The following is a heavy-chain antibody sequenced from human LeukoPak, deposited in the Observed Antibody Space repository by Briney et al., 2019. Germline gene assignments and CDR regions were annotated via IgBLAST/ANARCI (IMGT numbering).Heavy chain of an antibody. CDR2: ISSSSSYI. CDR3: ARGATYYYDSSGYIAFDY. J-gene: IGHJ4*02. Sequence: GGSLRLSCAASGFTFSSYSMNWVHQAPGKGLEWVSSISSSSSYIYYADSVKGRFTISRDNAKNSLYLQMNSLRAEDTAVYYCARGATYYYDSSGYIAFDYWGQGTLVTVSS. CDR1: GFTFSSYS. V-gene: IGHV3-21*01. D-gene: IGHD3-22*01.